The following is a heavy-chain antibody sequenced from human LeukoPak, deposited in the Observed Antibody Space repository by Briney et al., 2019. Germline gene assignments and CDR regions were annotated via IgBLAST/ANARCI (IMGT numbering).Heavy chain of an antibody. V-gene: IGHV4-59*01. D-gene: IGHD3-22*01. CDR2: ISYRGST. J-gene: IGHJ4*02. CDR1: GGSIASYY. Sequence: SETLSLTCTVSGGSIASYYWSWIRQFPGKGLEWIGYISYRGSTSYNPSLNSRVSISLDTSKNQLSLRLSSVTAADTAVYYCARFSEYSHSSVHYLDYWGQGTLVSVSS. CDR3: ARFSEYSHSSVHYLDY.